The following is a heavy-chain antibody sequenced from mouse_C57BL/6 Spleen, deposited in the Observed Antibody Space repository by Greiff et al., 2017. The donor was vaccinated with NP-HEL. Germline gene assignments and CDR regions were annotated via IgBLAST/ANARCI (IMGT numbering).Heavy chain of an antibody. CDR2: IDPSDSYT. CDR3: ARGDYYGSSYRYFDY. V-gene: IGHV1-69*01. Sequence: QVQLKESGAELVMPGASVKLSCKASGYTFTSYWMHWVKQRPGQGLEWIGEIDPSDSYTNYNQKFKGKSTLTVDKSSSTAYMQLSSLTSEDSAVYYCARGDYYGSSYRYFDYWGQGTTLTVSS. D-gene: IGHD1-1*01. CDR1: GYTFTSYW. J-gene: IGHJ2*01.